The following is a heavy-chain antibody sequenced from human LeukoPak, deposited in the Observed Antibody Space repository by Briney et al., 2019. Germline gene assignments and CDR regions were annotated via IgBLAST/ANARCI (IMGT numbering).Heavy chain of an antibody. D-gene: IGHD3-10*01. Sequence: PAETLSLTCAAYGGTFSSYYWSWIRQPPGKGPEWIRDINHSGSTSYNPSLKSRVTISVDTSKNQFSLKLSSVTAADTAVYYCARGPYPVLLWFGESGNAFDIWGQGTMVTVSS. CDR1: GGTFSSYY. CDR3: ARGPYPVLLWFGESGNAFDI. J-gene: IGHJ3*02. V-gene: IGHV4-34*01. CDR2: INHSGST.